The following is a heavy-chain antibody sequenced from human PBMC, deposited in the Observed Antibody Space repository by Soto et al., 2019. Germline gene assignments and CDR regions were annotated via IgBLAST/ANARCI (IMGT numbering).Heavy chain of an antibody. V-gene: IGHV3-30-3*01. D-gene: IGHD6-19*01. CDR2: ISDDGSNK. CDR3: ARTTTVDGTPEFAY. J-gene: IGHJ4*02. Sequence: QVQLLESGGGVVQPGRSLRVSCAASGFTFSSFNMHWVRQAPGKGLEWVALISDDGSNKYVDSVKGRFTISRDNSKNTLYMQMNSLRAEDTAVYYCARTTTVDGTPEFAYWGQGTLVTVSS. CDR1: GFTFSSFN.